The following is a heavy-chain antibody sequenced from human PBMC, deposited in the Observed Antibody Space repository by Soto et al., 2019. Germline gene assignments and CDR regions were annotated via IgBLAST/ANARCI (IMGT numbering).Heavy chain of an antibody. J-gene: IGHJ6*02. V-gene: IGHV4-59*01. CDR2: IYYTGST. D-gene: IGHD2-8*02. Sequence: SETLSLTCNVSGGSISSFYWSWIRQPPGKALEWIGYIYYTGSTTYNPSLNSRGTISVDTSKNQVSLKLSSLTAADTAVYYCAGVGVVQGGGMDVWGQGTTVTVSS. CDR3: AGVGVVQGGGMDV. CDR1: GGSISSFY.